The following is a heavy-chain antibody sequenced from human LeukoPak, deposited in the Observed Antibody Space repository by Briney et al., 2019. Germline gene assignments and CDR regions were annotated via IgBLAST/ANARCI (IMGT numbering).Heavy chain of an antibody. CDR2: IIPIFGTA. CDR1: GGTFSNYA. J-gene: IGHJ4*02. D-gene: IGHD2-2*02. V-gene: IGHV1-69*06. Sequence: SSVKVSCKASGGTFSNYAITWVRQAPGQGLEWMGRIIPIFGTANYAQKFQGRVTITADKSTSTAYMELSSLRSEDTAVYYCAREEVATAYCSSTSCYIDYWGQGTLVTVSS. CDR3: AREEVATAYCSSTSCYIDY.